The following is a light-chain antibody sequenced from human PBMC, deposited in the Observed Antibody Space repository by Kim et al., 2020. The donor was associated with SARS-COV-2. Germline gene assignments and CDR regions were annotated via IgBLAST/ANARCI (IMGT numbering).Light chain of an antibody. CDR2: GAS. Sequence: PGERATLSCRASQRVSSGYLAWYQQKPGQAPRLLIYGASNRAAGVPDRFSGSGSGTDFILTISRLEPEDLAVYYCQQYNVSPWTFGQGTKVDIK. CDR3: QQYNVSPWT. J-gene: IGKJ1*01. V-gene: IGKV3-20*01. CDR1: QRVSSGY.